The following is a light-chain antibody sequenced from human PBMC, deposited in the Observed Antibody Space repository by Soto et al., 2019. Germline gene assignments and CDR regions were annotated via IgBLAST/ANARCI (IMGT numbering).Light chain of an antibody. Sequence: IQLAQSPSSLAASVGDIVTIPCQASQDISKYLNWYQQKPGKAPKLLIYDAYNLETGIQSRFSGSGSGTEFTLTIRGMQPDDFATYYCKKYNSYQLNFGGGNKVDIK. CDR3: KKYNSYQLN. J-gene: IGKJ4*01. V-gene: IGKV1-33*01. CDR1: QDISKY. CDR2: DAY.